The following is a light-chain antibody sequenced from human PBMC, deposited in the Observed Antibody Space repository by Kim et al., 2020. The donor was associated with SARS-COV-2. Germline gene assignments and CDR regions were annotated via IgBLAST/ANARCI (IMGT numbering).Light chain of an antibody. V-gene: IGKV1-5*03. CDR1: QSISTW. CDR3: KQYNRSPGLT. Sequence: DIQMTQSPSTLSVSVGDRVTITCRASQSISTWLAWYQQKPGKAPRLLIYEASNLDSGVPSMFSGSGSGTEFTLTISSLQTDDFATYSCKQYNRSPGLTFGGGTKVEIK. J-gene: IGKJ4*01. CDR2: EAS.